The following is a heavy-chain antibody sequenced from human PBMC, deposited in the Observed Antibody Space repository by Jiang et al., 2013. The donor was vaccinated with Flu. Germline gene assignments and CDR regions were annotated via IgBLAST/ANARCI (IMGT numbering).Heavy chain of an antibody. CDR3: AATNRYSSNWYLEY. CDR2: IYDDGST. Sequence: QTLSLTCAVSGTSIYSYFWGWIRQSPGRGLEWIGHIYDDGSTRYNPSLKSRVTIHVDTSKNQFSLRLTSVTAADTALYYCAATNRYSSNWYLEYWGQGTQVTVSS. J-gene: IGHJ4*02. V-gene: IGHV4-59*01. D-gene: IGHD5-18*01. CDR1: GTSIYSYF.